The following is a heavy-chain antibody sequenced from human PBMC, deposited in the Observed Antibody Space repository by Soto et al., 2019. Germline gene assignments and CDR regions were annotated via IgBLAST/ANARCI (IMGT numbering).Heavy chain of an antibody. Sequence: GESMKISSKGSGYSFTSYWISWVRQMPGKGLEWMGRIDPSDSYTNYSPSFQGHVTISADKSISTAYLQWSSLKASDTAMYYCARPYEYYDSSRYYVWAQGTTVTVPS. CDR1: GYSFTSYW. J-gene: IGHJ6*02. D-gene: IGHD3-22*01. V-gene: IGHV5-10-1*01. CDR2: IDPSDSYT. CDR3: ARPYEYYDSSRYYV.